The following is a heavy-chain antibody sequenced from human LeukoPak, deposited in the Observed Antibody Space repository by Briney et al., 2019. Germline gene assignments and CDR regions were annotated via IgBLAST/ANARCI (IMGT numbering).Heavy chain of an antibody. CDR1: GGTFSSYA. V-gene: IGHV1-69*13. Sequence: ASVKVSCKASGGTFSSYAISWVRQAPGQGLVWMGGIIPIFGTANYAQKFQGRVTITADESTSTAYMELSSLRSEDTAVYYCARDLGDDYDSSGNYFDYWGQGTLVTVSS. D-gene: IGHD3-22*01. CDR2: IIPIFGTA. J-gene: IGHJ4*02. CDR3: ARDLGDDYDSSGNYFDY.